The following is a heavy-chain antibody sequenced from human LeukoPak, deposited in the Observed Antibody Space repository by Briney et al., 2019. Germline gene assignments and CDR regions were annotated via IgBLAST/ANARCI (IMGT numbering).Heavy chain of an antibody. J-gene: IGHJ6*02. V-gene: IGHV1-2*02. CDR1: GYTFTGYY. Sequence: GASVKVSCKASGYTFTGYYMHWVRQAPGQGLEWMGWINPNSGGTNYAQKFQGRVTMTRDTSISTAYMELSRLRSDDTAVYYCARDGPENFWSGYYTGLYYHYGMDVWGQGTTVTVSS. CDR3: ARDGPENFWSGYYTGLYYHYGMDV. CDR2: INPNSGGT. D-gene: IGHD3-3*01.